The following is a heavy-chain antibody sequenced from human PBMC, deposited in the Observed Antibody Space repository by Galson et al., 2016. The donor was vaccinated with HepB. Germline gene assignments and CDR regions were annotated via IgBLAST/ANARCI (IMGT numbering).Heavy chain of an antibody. D-gene: IGHD4-11*01. CDR1: GFTFSDYT. J-gene: IGHJ4*02. CDR3: ARGAYSSSWALDY. CDR2: ISTNGDST. Sequence: SLRLSCAASGFTFSDYTFHWVRQAPGKGLEHVSGISTNGDSTYYGDSVRGRFTVSRDNSKNTLYLQMGRLRPEDTAVYYCARGAYSSSWALDYWGQGLRVTVSS. V-gene: IGHV3-64*02.